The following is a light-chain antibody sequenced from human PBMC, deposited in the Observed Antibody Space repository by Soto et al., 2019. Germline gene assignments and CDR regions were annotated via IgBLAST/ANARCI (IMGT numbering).Light chain of an antibody. V-gene: IGKV1-5*03. J-gene: IGKJ4*01. CDR3: QQYNDYPIT. CDR2: KAS. CDR1: QSISTW. Sequence: DIQMTQSPSTLSASVGDRVTITCRASQSISTWLAWYQQKPGKAPNLLIYKASNLQSGVPSRFSGSGSGTEFTLTISSLQPDDFATYYCQQYNDYPITFGGGTTIEIK.